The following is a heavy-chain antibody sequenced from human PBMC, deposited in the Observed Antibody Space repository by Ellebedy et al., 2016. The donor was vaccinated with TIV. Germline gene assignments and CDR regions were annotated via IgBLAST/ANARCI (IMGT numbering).Heavy chain of an antibody. CDR3: ARLGPSYGDY. V-gene: IGHV5-51*01. CDR2: IYPGDSDT. J-gene: IGHJ4*02. CDR1: GYSFTSYW. D-gene: IGHD4-17*01. Sequence: ASVKVSCKGSGYSFTSYWIGWVRQMPGKGLEWMGIIYPGDSDTRYSPSFQGQVTISADKSISTACLQWSSLKASDTAMYYCARLGPSYGDYWGQGTLVTVSS.